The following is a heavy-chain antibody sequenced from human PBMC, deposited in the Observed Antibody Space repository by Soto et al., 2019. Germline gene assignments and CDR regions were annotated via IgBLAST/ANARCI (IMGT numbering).Heavy chain of an antibody. CDR3: GRRYSSSSSHVDY. CDR2: INPDGGGT. D-gene: IGHD6-6*01. CDR1: GYSFIGYF. V-gene: IGHV1-2*02. J-gene: IGHJ4*02. Sequence: ASVKVSCKASGYSFIGYFIRWVRQAPGQGLEWMGWINPDGGGTNYAQKFRGRVTMTRDKSISTAYMELSSLRSDDTAVYYCGRRYSSSSSHVDYWGQGTLVTVSS.